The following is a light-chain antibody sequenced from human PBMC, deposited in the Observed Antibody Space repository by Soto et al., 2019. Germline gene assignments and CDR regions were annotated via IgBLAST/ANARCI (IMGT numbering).Light chain of an antibody. CDR3: QQYNNWSPLT. Sequence: EIVMTQSPATLSVSPGERAALSCRASHSVSSKLAWYQQKPGQAPRLLIYGASTRATGIPARFSASGSGTEFTLTISSLQSEDFAVYYCQQYNNWSPLTFGGGTKVEIK. CDR1: HSVSSK. V-gene: IGKV3-15*01. CDR2: GAS. J-gene: IGKJ4*01.